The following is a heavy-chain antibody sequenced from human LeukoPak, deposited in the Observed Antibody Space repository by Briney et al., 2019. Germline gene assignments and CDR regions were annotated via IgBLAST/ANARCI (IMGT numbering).Heavy chain of an antibody. CDR2: ISSSGSYI. Sequence: GGSLRLSCAASGFTFSSYSMNWVRQAPGKGLEWVSSISSSGSYIYYADSVKGRFTISRDNAKNTLYLQMNSLRAEDTAVYYCARDIVVVPAVWGQGTLVTVSS. CDR3: ARDIVVVPAV. J-gene: IGHJ4*02. CDR1: GFTFSSYS. D-gene: IGHD2-2*01. V-gene: IGHV3-21*01.